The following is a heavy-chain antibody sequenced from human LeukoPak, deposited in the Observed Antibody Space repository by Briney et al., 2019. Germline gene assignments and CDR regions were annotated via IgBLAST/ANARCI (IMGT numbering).Heavy chain of an antibody. Sequence: PGGALRLSCAASGFTFSSYSMNWVRQAPGKGREGVSSISSNSSDIYYADSVKGRFTITRDNAKNSLYLQINSLRAEDTAVYYCARDGATMVAAYYYYYGMDVWGQGTTVTVSS. CDR2: ISSNSSDI. V-gene: IGHV3-21*01. CDR1: GFTFSSYS. D-gene: IGHD2-15*01. J-gene: IGHJ6*02. CDR3: ARDGATMVAAYYYYYGMDV.